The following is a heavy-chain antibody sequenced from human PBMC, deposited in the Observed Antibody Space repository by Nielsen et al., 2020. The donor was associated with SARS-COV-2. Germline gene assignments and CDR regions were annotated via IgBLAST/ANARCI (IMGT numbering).Heavy chain of an antibody. V-gene: IGHV3-48*03. Sequence: GGSLRLSCAASGFTFSSYEMNWVRQAPGKGLEWVSYISSSGSTIYYADSVKGRFTISRDNAKNSLYLQMNSLRAEDTAVYYCARVGSSGYHSDYWGQGTLVTVSS. D-gene: IGHD3-22*01. CDR1: GFTFSSYE. CDR2: ISSSGSTI. J-gene: IGHJ4*02. CDR3: ARVGSSGYHSDY.